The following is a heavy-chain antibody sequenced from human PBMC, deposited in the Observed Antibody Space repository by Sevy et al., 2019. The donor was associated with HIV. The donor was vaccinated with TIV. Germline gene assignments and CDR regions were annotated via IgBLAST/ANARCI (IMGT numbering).Heavy chain of an antibody. CDR1: GFTFSSYW. D-gene: IGHD1-7*01. CDR2: IKQDGSEK. Sequence: GGSLRLSCAASGFTFSSYWMSWVRQAPGKGLEWVANIKQDGSEKYYVDSVKGRFTISRDNAKNSLYLQMNSLRAEDTAVYYCATELRRRDYYYYYGMDVWGQGTTVTVSS. V-gene: IGHV3-7*01. CDR3: ATELRRRDYYYYYGMDV. J-gene: IGHJ6*02.